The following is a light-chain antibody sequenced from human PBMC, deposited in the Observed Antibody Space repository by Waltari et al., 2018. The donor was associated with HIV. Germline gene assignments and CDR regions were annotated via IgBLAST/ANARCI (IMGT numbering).Light chain of an antibody. CDR1: SSNIGRHA. V-gene: IGLV1-44*01. J-gene: IGLJ2*01. Sequence: QPVLTQPPSASGTPGQRVIISCSGSSSNIGRHAVSWYQHLPGATPTLLIFGNNQPSSGVPDRFSGSKSATSASLAISGLRSVDEADYSCAAWDDSLDGPVFGGGTKLTVL. CDR3: AAWDDSLDGPV. CDR2: GNN.